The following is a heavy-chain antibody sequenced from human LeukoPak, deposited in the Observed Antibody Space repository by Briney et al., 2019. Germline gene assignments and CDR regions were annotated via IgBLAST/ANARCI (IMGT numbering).Heavy chain of an antibody. D-gene: IGHD1-26*01. V-gene: IGHV3-7*03. CDR1: GFTFSGFW. CDR3: ARVGWELLNLHFDP. J-gene: IGHJ5*02. CDR2: INSDGSEG. Sequence: GGSLRLSCAVSGFTFSGFWMSWSRQAPGKGLEWVASINSDGSEGYYADVVKGRFTISRDNAKNSLYLEMSSLSVEDTAIYSCARVGWELLNLHFDPWGQGTLVTVSS.